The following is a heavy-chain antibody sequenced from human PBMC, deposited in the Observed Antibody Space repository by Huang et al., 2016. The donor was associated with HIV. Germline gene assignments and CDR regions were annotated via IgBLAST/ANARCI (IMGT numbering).Heavy chain of an antibody. CDR2: IKEDESEK. Sequence: VESGGRLVQPWGSIRLSCVGSTFTFGAYWMSWVRQSPGKGLEWVASIKEDESEKYYVESVKGRFNISRDNAKKVLFLEMNNVRVEDTATYYCATKTAAMDIWGQGTTVTVS. D-gene: IGHD1-7*01. J-gene: IGHJ6*02. CDR3: ATKTAAMDI. V-gene: IGHV3-7*01. CDR1: TFTFGAYW.